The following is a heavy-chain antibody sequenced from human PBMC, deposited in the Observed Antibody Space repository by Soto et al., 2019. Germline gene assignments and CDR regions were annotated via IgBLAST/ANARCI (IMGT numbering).Heavy chain of an antibody. J-gene: IGHJ4*02. V-gene: IGHV1-2*02. CDR1: GYTFSGHH. CDR2: INPSNGGT. Sequence: GASVKVSCKASGYTFSGHHIHWVRQAPGQGLEWMGWINPSNGGTNYARKFQGRVTMTRDTSISTAYMELSSLKSGDSATYYCAKTLYDFWRGYYGLCDHWGQGTPVTVSS. D-gene: IGHD3-3*01. CDR3: AKTLYDFWRGYYGLCDH.